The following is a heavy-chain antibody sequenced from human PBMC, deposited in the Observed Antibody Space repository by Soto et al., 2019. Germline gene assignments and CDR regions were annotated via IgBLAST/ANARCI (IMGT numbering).Heavy chain of an antibody. CDR3: AKDYDSSNFYLISSPFDY. V-gene: IGHV3-23*01. CDR2: ISGSGGST. CDR1: GFTFSSYA. Sequence: PGGSLRLSCAASGFTFSSYAMSWVRQAPGKGLEWVSSISGSGGSTYYADSVKGRFTISRDNSKNTLSLQMNSLRAEDTAVYYCAKDYDSSNFYLISSPFDYWGQETLVTVSS. J-gene: IGHJ4*02. D-gene: IGHD3-22*01.